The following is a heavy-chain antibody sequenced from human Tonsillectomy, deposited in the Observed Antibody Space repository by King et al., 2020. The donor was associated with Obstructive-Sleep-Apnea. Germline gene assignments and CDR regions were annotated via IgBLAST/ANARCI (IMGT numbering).Heavy chain of an antibody. CDR1: GFTFSSYN. D-gene: IGHD4-11*01. Sequence: VQLVESGGGLVQPGGSLRLSCAASGFTFSSYNMIWVRQAPGKGLEWISYISSSGSAMFHADSVKGRFTISRDNAKSSLYLQMNSLRAEDTAVYYCARKKETYTNWFDPWGQGTLVTVSS. CDR3: ARKKETYTNWFDP. V-gene: IGHV3-48*03. CDR2: ISSSGSAM. J-gene: IGHJ5*02.